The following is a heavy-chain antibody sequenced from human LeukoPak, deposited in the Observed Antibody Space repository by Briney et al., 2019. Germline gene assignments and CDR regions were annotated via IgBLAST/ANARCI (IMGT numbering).Heavy chain of an antibody. V-gene: IGHV4-34*01. J-gene: IGHJ4*02. CDR2: INHSGST. Sequence: PSETLSLTCAAYGGSFSGYYWSWIRQPPGKGLEWIGEINHSGSTNYNPSLKSRVTISVDTSKNQFSLKLSSVTAADTAVYYCAREDSSGYYFDYWGQGTLVTVSS. CDR3: AREDSSGYYFDY. CDR1: GGSFSGYY. D-gene: IGHD3-22*01.